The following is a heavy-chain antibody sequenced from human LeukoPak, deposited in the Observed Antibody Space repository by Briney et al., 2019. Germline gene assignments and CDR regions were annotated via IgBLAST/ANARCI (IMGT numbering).Heavy chain of an antibody. CDR1: GFTFSTFA. CDR3: ARPQVGYSSSWIDY. Sequence: SGGSLRLSCAASGFTFSTFAMIWVRQPPGKGLEWVSGINWNGGSTGYADSVKGRFTISRDNAKNSLYLQMNSLRAEDTALYYCARPQVGYSSSWIDYWGQGTLVTVSS. D-gene: IGHD6-13*01. CDR2: INWNGGST. V-gene: IGHV3-20*04. J-gene: IGHJ4*02.